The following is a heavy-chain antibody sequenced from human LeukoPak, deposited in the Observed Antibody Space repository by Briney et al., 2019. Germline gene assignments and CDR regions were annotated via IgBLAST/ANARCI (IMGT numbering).Heavy chain of an antibody. J-gene: IGHJ4*02. D-gene: IGHD2-15*01. V-gene: IGHV1-24*01. CDR3: ATEQYLYCRGGSCSDY. CDR2: FDPEDGET. CDR1: GYTLTELS. Sequence: GASVKVSCKVSGYTLTELSMHWVRQAPGKGLEWMGGFDPEDGETIYAQKFQGRVTMTEDTSTDTAYMELSSLRSEDTAVYYCATEQYLYCRGGSCSDYLGQGTLGTGSS.